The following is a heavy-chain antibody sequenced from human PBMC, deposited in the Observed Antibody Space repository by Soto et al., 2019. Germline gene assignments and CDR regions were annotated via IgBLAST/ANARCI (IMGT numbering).Heavy chain of an antibody. Sequence: AASVKVSCKASGYTFTSYGISWVRQAPGQGLEWMGWISAYNGNTNYAQKLQGRVTMTTDTSTSTAYMELRSLRSDDTAVYYCARDRPSSFCTNGVCYSGWFDSWGQGSLVTVSS. V-gene: IGHV1-18*01. D-gene: IGHD2-8*01. J-gene: IGHJ5*01. CDR2: ISAYNGNT. CDR1: GYTFTSYG. CDR3: ARDRPSSFCTNGVCYSGWFDS.